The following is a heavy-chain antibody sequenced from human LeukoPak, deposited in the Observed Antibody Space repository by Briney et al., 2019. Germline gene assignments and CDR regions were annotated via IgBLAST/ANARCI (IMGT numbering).Heavy chain of an antibody. Sequence: ASVKLSCKASGYTFRCNYIHWLRQAPGQGLEWMGWIDANNGDTKSAQKFQGRVTMSRDTSISTAYMDLSSLSPDDAAVYYCARDPSSVTLYFFDYWGQGTLVAVSS. V-gene: IGHV1-2*02. D-gene: IGHD4-11*01. CDR1: GYTFRCNY. CDR2: IDANNGDT. J-gene: IGHJ4*02. CDR3: ARDPSSVTLYFFDY.